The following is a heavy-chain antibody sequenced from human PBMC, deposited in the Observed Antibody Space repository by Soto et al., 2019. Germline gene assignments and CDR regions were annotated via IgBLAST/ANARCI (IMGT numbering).Heavy chain of an antibody. Sequence: TGGSLRLSCAASGFTFSSYAMHWVRQAPGKGLEWVAVISYDGSNKYYADSVKGRFTISRDNSKNTLYLQMNSLRAEDTAVYYCARDYGDFPAFDYWGQGTPVTVSS. CDR2: ISYDGSNK. V-gene: IGHV3-30-3*01. D-gene: IGHD4-17*01. CDR1: GFTFSSYA. J-gene: IGHJ4*02. CDR3: ARDYGDFPAFDY.